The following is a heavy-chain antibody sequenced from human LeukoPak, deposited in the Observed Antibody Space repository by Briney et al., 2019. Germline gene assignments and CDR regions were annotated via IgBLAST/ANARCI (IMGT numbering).Heavy chain of an antibody. D-gene: IGHD2-15*01. CDR2: ISWDGGST. V-gene: IGHV3-43D*03. CDR1: GFTFDDYA. J-gene: IGHJ6*03. CDR3: AKASVVASLGNMDV. Sequence: GGSLRLSCAASGFTFDDYAMHWVRQAPGKGLEWVSLISWDGGSTYYADSVKGRLTISRDNSKNSLYLQMNSLRAEDTAVYYCAKASVVASLGNMDVWGKGTTVTISS.